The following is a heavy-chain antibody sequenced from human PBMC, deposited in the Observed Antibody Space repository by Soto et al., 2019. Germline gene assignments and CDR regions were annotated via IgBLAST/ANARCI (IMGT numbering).Heavy chain of an antibody. CDR2: ISADNGNT. Sequence: QVQLVQSGAEVKKPGASVKVSCKASGYTFTSYGISWVRQAPGQGLEWMGCISADNGNTNYAQKLQGRVTMTTDTSTSTAYMELRSLRSDDTAVYYWARDSGAYCAGDCYSNYWGQGTLVTVSS. V-gene: IGHV1-18*01. J-gene: IGHJ4*02. CDR1: GYTFTSYG. CDR3: ARDSGAYCAGDCYSNY. D-gene: IGHD2-21*02.